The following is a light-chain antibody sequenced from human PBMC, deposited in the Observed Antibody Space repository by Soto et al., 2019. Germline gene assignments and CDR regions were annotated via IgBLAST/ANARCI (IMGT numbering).Light chain of an antibody. V-gene: IGKV1-17*03. J-gene: IGKJ2*01. CDR2: DTS. CDR1: QDISRF. CDR3: LQHNNYPYT. Sequence: DVQMTQSPSAMSASVGDRVTITCRASQDISRFVAWFQQKPGKAPERLIYDTSSLQPGVPSRFSGSGSGTEFTLAISGLQPEDFATYYCLQHNNYPYTFGQGTKLEIE.